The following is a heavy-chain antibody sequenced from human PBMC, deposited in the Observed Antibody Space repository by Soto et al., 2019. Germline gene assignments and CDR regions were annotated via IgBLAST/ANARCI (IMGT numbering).Heavy chain of an antibody. CDR2: LYCSGTT. J-gene: IGHJ6*02. CDR3: GTESSKFRYNYPDYYAMDA. CDR1: GFSVTNSY. V-gene: IGHV3-53*01. Sequence: GGSLRLSCTVSGFSVTNSYINWVRQAPGKGLEWVAILYCSGTTDYAGAVRGRFSVSRDEAKNTLFRHMNSLRADDTAVYYCGTESSKFRYNYPDYYAMDAWGQRTTETAP. D-gene: IGHD3-16*01.